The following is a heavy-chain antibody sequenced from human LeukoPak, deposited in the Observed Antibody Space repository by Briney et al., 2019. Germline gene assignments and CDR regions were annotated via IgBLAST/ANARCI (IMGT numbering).Heavy chain of an antibody. J-gene: IGHJ3*02. Sequence: PGGSLRLSCAASGFTFSSYSMNWVRQAPGKGLEWVSYISSSSSTIYYADSVKGRFTISRDNAKNSLYLQMNSLRAEDTAVYYCARDPRLTTRDAFDIWGQGTMVTVSS. CDR2: ISSSSSTI. CDR1: GFTFSSYS. CDR3: ARDPRLTTRDAFDI. D-gene: IGHD4-17*01. V-gene: IGHV3-48*01.